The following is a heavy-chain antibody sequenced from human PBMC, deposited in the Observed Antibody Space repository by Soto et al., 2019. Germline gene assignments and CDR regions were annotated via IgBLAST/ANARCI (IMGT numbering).Heavy chain of an antibody. CDR2: IYYSGST. J-gene: IGHJ6*03. CDR3: ARRRIAVAGSGYYYYMDV. CDR1: DGYSSSHY. Sequence: TCSVGDGYSSSHYWRWISQPPGKGLEWIGYIYYSGSTNYNPSLKSRVTISVDTSKNQFSLKLSSVTAADTAVYYCARRRIAVAGSGYYYYMDVWGKGTTVTVSS. D-gene: IGHD6-19*01. V-gene: IGHV4-59*08.